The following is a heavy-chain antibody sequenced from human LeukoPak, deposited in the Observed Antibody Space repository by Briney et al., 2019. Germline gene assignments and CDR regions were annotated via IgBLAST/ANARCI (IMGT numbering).Heavy chain of an antibody. CDR3: ARGGLFKYFFDY. CDR2: INTDESKI. J-gene: IGHJ4*02. V-gene: IGHV3-74*01. CDR1: GFTFSSCW. Sequence: PGGSLRLSCAASGFTFSSCWMHWVRQTPGKGLVWVSRINTDESKINHADSVKGRFTISRDNAKNMLYLQMNSLRAEDTAVYYCARGGLFKYFFDYWGQGTPVTVSS. D-gene: IGHD2-15*01.